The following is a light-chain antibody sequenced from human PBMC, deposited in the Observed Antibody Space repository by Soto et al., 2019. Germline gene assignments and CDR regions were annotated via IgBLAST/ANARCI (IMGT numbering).Light chain of an antibody. J-gene: IGKJ4*01. Sequence: AIRMTQSPSSLSASVGDRVTITCRASQDTGTDLGWYQQKPGKAPKLLIYDTSILQGGVPSRFSGSGAGTDFTLTISNLQPEDFATYYCLQGHSGLSFGGGTKVEIK. V-gene: IGKV1-6*01. CDR2: DTS. CDR3: LQGHSGLS. CDR1: QDTGTD.